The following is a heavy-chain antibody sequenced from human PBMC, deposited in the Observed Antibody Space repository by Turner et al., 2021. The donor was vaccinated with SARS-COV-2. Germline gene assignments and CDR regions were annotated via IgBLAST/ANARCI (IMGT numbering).Heavy chain of an antibody. CDR2: IGFIGDT. V-gene: IGHV3-13*01. CDR1: GFTFGTYD. D-gene: IGHD2-15*01. J-gene: IGHJ4*02. Sequence: EVQLVESGGGLLRPGESLRLSCAASGFTFGTYDMHWVRQPTGKSLEGGSAIGFIGDTYYSGSVKGRFTISRENARNSLYLQINSLRAEDTAVYYCVREYCGGGICPGFYYFDFWGQGTLVTVSS. CDR3: VREYCGGGICPGFYYFDF.